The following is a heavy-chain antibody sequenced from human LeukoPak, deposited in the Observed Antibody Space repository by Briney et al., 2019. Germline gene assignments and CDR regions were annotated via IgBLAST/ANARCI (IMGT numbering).Heavy chain of an antibody. D-gene: IGHD2-2*01. J-gene: IGHJ4*02. V-gene: IGHV4-34*01. Sequence: ETLSLTCAVYGESLSPYYWSWIRQPPGKGLEWIGGINHRGTTNYSPSLMSRLTISVDTSKNQFSLNLNSVTAADTAVYYCARGGGVEVPADYWGQGILVTVSS. CDR1: GESLSPYY. CDR2: INHRGTT. CDR3: ARGGGVEVPADY.